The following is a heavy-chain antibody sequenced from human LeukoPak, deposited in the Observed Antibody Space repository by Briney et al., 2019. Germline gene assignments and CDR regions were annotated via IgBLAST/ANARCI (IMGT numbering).Heavy chain of an antibody. CDR3: ATLQSSGYDYSDY. D-gene: IGHD3-22*01. Sequence: SETLSLTCTVSGGSTSSSSYYWSWIRQPPGKGLEWIGYIYYSGSTDYNPSLKSRVTMSVDTSKNQVSLKLSSVTAADTAVYYCATLQSSGYDYSDYWGQGILVTVSS. V-gene: IGHV4-61*05. CDR2: IYYSGST. CDR1: GGSTSSSSYY. J-gene: IGHJ4*02.